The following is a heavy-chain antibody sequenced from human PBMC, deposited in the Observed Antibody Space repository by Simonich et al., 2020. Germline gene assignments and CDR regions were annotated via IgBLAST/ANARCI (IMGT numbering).Heavy chain of an antibody. CDR3: ARDFRLQLVEIGTYYYYGMDV. CDR2: ISSSGSTI. CDR1: GFTFSSYE. J-gene: IGHJ6*02. V-gene: IGHV3-48*03. Sequence: EVQLVESGGGLVQPGGSLRLSCAASGFTFSSYEMNWVRQAPGKGLEWVSYISSSGSTIYYADSVKGRCTISRDNAKNSLLLQMNSLRAEDTAVYYCARDFRLQLVEIGTYYYYGMDVWGQGTTVTVSS. D-gene: IGHD6-6*01.